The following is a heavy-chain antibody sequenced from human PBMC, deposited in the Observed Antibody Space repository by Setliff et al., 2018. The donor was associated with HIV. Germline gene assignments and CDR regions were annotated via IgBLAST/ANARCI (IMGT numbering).Heavy chain of an antibody. Sequence: LRLSCAASGFTFSDYYMSWIRQAPGKGLEWISYISSSGSTIYYADSVKGRFTISRDNAKNSLYLQMNSRRAEDTAVYYCARTACSLAMGCYFDFWGRGTLVTVS. CDR3: ARTACSLAMGCYFDF. CDR1: GFTFSDYY. V-gene: IGHV3-11*04. J-gene: IGHJ4*02. CDR2: ISSSGSTI. D-gene: IGHD2-8*01.